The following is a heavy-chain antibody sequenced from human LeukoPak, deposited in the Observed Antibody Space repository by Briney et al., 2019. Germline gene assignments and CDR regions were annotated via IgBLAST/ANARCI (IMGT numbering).Heavy chain of an antibody. D-gene: IGHD3-10*01. V-gene: IGHV4-39*07. CDR2: IYYSGST. Sequence: SETLSLTCTVSGGSISSSSYYWGWIRQPPGKGLEWIGSIYYSGSTYYNPSLKSRVTISVDTSKNQFSLKLSSVTAADTAVYYCAREHQDSWFGRRNWFDPWGQGTLVTVSS. CDR3: AREHQDSWFGRRNWFDP. J-gene: IGHJ5*02. CDR1: GGSISSSSYY.